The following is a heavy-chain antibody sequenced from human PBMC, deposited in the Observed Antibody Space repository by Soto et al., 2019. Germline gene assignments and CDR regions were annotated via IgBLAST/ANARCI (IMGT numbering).Heavy chain of an antibody. CDR3: ARDATTDAFDI. CDR2: ISYDGSNK. D-gene: IGHD1-26*01. V-gene: IGHV3-30-3*01. CDR1: GFTFSSYA. J-gene: IGHJ3*02. Sequence: PVGSLRLSCAASGFTFSSYAMHWVRQAPGKGLEWVAVISYDGSNKYYADSVKGRFTISRDNSKNTLYLQMNSLRAEDTAVYYCARDATTDAFDIWGQGTMVTVSS.